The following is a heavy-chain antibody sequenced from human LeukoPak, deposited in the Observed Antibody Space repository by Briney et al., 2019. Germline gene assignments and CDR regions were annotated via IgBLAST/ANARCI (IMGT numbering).Heavy chain of an antibody. Sequence: PSETLSLTCAVYGGSFSGYYWSWIRQPPGKGLEWIGEINHSGSTNYNPSLKSRVTISVDTSKNQFSLKLSSVTAADTAVYYCARSRLRLGELFVWGQGTLVTVSS. J-gene: IGHJ4*02. CDR3: ARSRLRLGELFV. D-gene: IGHD3-16*01. CDR2: INHSGST. CDR1: GGSFSGYY. V-gene: IGHV4-34*01.